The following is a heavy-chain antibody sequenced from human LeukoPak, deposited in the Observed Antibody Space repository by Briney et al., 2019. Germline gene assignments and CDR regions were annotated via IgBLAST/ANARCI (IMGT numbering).Heavy chain of an antibody. V-gene: IGHV3-23*01. CDR1: GFTFSSYA. Sequence: PGGSLRLSCAASGFTFSSYAMSWVRQAPGKGLEWVSAISGSGGSTYYADSVKGRFTISRDNSKNTLYLQMNSLRAEDTAVYYCAKRLCSSTSCPSYYFDYWGQGTLVTVSS. J-gene: IGHJ4*02. D-gene: IGHD2-2*01. CDR2: ISGSGGST. CDR3: AKRLCSSTSCPSYYFDY.